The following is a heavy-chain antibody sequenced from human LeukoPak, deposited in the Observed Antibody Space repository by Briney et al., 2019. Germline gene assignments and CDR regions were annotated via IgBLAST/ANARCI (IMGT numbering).Heavy chain of an antibody. CDR2: IYYSGST. D-gene: IGHD3-22*01. Sequence: SETLSLTCTVSGVSISSYYWNWIRQPPGKGLEWIGYIYYSGSTNYNPSLKSRVTISVDTSKNQFSLKLSSVTAADTAVYYCARGYYDSSGYLYYFDFWGQGTLVTVSS. CDR3: ARGYYDSSGYLYYFDF. V-gene: IGHV4-59*01. CDR1: GVSISSYY. J-gene: IGHJ4*02.